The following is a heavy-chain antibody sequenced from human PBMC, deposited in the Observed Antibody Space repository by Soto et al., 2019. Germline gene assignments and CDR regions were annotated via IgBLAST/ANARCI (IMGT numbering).Heavy chain of an antibody. V-gene: IGHV1-69*02. D-gene: IGHD3-10*01. J-gene: IGHJ4*02. CDR2: IIPMIGVA. CDR3: ARGDGGSGGDTGSDF. CDR1: GGTFSSYT. Sequence: QVQLVQSGAEVKKPGSSVKVSCKVSGGTFSSYTFTWVRQAPGQGPEWVGGIIPMIGVANYAQKFKGIVTITADKSTSTAYMELSAPRAEDTAVYYCARGDGGSGGDTGSDFWGQGTLVTVSS.